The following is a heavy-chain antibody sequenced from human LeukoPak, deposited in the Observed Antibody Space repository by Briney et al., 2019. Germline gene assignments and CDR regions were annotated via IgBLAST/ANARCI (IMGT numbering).Heavy chain of an antibody. Sequence: PGGSLRLSCAASGFTFSSYGMHWVRQAPGKGLEWVAVIWYDGSNKYYADSVKGRFTISRDNSKNTLYLQMNSLRAEDTAVYYCARDGYGSGSYLFAYMDVWGKGTTVTVSS. CDR2: IWYDGSNK. D-gene: IGHD3-10*01. J-gene: IGHJ6*03. V-gene: IGHV3-33*01. CDR3: ARDGYGSGSYLFAYMDV. CDR1: GFTFSSYG.